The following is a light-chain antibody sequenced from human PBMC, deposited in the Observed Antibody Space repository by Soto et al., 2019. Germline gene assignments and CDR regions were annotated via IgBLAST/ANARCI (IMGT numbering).Light chain of an antibody. CDR1: SSNIGAGYD. V-gene: IGLV1-40*01. CDR3: QSYYSSLSGSYD. CDR2: GNS. Sequence: QSVLTQPPSVSGAPGQRVTISCTGSSSNIGAGYDVHWYQQLPGTAPKLLIYGNSNRPSGVPDRFSGSKSGTSTSLAITGLQAEDEADYYCQSYYSSLSGSYDFGIGTKVIGL. J-gene: IGLJ1*01.